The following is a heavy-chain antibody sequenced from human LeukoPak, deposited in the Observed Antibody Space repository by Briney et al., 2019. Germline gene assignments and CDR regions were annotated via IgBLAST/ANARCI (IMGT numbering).Heavy chain of an antibody. V-gene: IGHV3-23*01. CDR1: GFTFTSYS. J-gene: IGHJ4*02. D-gene: IGHD6-19*01. CDR3: AKQRAGSAWFTLDF. Sequence: GGSLRLSCAASGFTFTSYSMNWVRQAPGKGLEWVSTISGGGGSTYYADSVKGRFTISRDNSKNTLYLQMSSLRAEDTALYHCAKQRAGSAWFTLDFWGPGTLVTVSS. CDR2: ISGGGGST.